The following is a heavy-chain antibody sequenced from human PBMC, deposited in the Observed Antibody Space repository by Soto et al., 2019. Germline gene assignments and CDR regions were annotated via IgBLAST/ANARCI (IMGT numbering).Heavy chain of an antibody. D-gene: IGHD6-19*01. CDR2: IIPILGIA. CDR1: GGTFSSYT. CDR3: ARGGGWYVWFDP. J-gene: IGHJ5*02. Sequence: GASVKVSCKASGGTFSSYTISWVRQAPGQELEWMGRIIPILGIAKYAQKFQGRVTITRDKSTSTAYMELSSLRSEDTAVYYCARGGGWYVWFDPWGQGTLVTVSS. V-gene: IGHV1-69*02.